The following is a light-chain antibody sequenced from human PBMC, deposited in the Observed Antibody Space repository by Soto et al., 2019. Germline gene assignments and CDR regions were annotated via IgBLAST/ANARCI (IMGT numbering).Light chain of an antibody. CDR1: QSLSSR. CDR3: QQHDYRPVT. CDR2: DVS. V-gene: IGKV3-11*01. Sequence: DIVLTQSPVTLALSPVETAILSSWASQSLSSRLAWYQQKPGQDPRLLIYDVSNRATCIPASFSGSGSGTDFALTISSLEPEEFAVYYCQQHDYRPVTFGQGTKLDIK. J-gene: IGKJ5*01.